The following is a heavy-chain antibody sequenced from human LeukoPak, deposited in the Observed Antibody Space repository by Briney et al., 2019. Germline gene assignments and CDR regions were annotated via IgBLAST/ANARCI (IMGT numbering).Heavy chain of an antibody. CDR1: GGSISSSSYY. V-gene: IGHV4-39*01. CDR3: ARLPSDYDYLPDY. J-gene: IGHJ4*02. CDR2: IYYSGST. D-gene: IGHD5-12*01. Sequence: PSETLSLTCTVSGGSISSSSYYWGWIRQPPGKGLEWIGSIYYSGSTYYNPSLKSRVTISVDTSKNQFSLKLSSVTAADTAVYYCARLPSDYDYLPDYWGQGTLVTVSS.